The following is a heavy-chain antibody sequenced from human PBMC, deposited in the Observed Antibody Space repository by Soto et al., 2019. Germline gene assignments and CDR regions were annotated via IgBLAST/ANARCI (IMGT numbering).Heavy chain of an antibody. CDR1: GGSFSGYY. Sequence: SETLSLTCAVYGGSFSGYYWSWIRQPPGKGLEWIGEINHSGSTNYNPSLKSRVTISVDTSKNQFSLKLSSVTAADTAVYYCARVLGQYASGWYLYFDYWGQGTLVTVSS. CDR2: INHSGST. V-gene: IGHV4-34*01. CDR3: ARVLGQYASGWYLYFDY. J-gene: IGHJ4*02. D-gene: IGHD6-19*01.